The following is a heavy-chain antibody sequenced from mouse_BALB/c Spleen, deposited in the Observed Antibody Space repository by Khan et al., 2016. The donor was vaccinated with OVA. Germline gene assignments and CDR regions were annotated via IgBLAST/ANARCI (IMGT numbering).Heavy chain of an antibody. D-gene: IGHD2-14*01. CDR3: ARAYYRFDGYYAMDY. J-gene: IGHJ4*01. Sequence: QVQLKQSGPGLVAPSQSLSITCSVSGFSLSRYNIHWVRQPPEKGLEWLGMIWGGGGTDYNSTLKSRLTISKDNSESQVFLKMNSLQTDDTAMYYCARAYYRFDGYYAMDYWGQGTSVTVSS. V-gene: IGHV2-6-4*01. CDR1: GFSLSRYN. CDR2: IWGGGGT.